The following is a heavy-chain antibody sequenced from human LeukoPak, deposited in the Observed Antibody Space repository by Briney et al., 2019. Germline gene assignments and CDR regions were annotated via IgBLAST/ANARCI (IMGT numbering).Heavy chain of an antibody. D-gene: IGHD3-22*01. Sequence: ASVKVSCKASGGTFSSYAISWVRQAPGQGLGWMGGIIPIFGTANYAQKFQGRVTITTDESTSTAYMELSSLRSEDTAVYYCARDQDYYDSSGYYGGFDYWGQGTLVTVSS. CDR2: IIPIFGTA. J-gene: IGHJ4*02. CDR1: GGTFSSYA. CDR3: ARDQDYYDSSGYYGGFDY. V-gene: IGHV1-69*05.